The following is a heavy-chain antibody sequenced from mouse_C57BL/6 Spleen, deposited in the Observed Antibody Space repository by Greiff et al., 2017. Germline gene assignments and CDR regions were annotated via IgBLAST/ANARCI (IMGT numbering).Heavy chain of an antibody. CDR3: ATAYYSIFFDY. V-gene: IGHV5-17*01. D-gene: IGHD2-5*01. J-gene: IGHJ2*01. CDR1: GFTFSDYG. Sequence: EVKLVESGGGLVKPGGSLKLSCAASGFTFSDYGMHWVRQAPEKGLEWVAYISSGSSTIYYADTVKGRFTISRDNAKNTLFLQMTSLRSEDTAMYYCATAYYSIFFDYWGQGTTLTVSS. CDR2: ISSGSSTI.